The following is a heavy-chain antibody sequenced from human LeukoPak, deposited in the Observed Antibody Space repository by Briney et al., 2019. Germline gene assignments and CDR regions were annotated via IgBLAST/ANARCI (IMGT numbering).Heavy chain of an antibody. CDR1: GYTFPGYY. CDR2: INPNSGGT. J-gene: IGHJ4*02. D-gene: IGHD6-6*01. Sequence: ASVKVSCKASGYTFPGYYMHWVRQAPGQGLEWMGWINPNSGGTNYAQKFQGRVTMTRDTSISTAYMELSRPRSDDTAVYYCAREHSSSSGKVFDYWGQGTLVTVSS. V-gene: IGHV1-2*02. CDR3: AREHSSSSGKVFDY.